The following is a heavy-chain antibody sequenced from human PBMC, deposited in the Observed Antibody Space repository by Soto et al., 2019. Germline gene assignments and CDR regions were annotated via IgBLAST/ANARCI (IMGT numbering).Heavy chain of an antibody. V-gene: IGHV1-69*12. J-gene: IGHJ6*02. Sequence: QAQLVQSGAQVKKPGSSVKVSCKASGGTFSSYAISWVRQAPGQGLEWMGGIIPIFGTANYAQKFQGRVTITADESTSTAYMELSSLRSEDTAVYYCARHPPAVYYYGMDVWGQGTTVTVSS. CDR1: GGTFSSYA. CDR3: ARHPPAVYYYGMDV. CDR2: IIPIFGTA.